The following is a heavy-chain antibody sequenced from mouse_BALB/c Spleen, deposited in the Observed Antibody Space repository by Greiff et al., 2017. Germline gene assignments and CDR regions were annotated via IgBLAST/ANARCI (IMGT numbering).Heavy chain of an antibody. V-gene: IGHV3-8*02. CDR3: ASPLVGTVRWYFDV. CDR2: ISYSGST. D-gene: IGHD1-1*01. Sequence: EVKLMESGPSLVKPSQTLSLTCSVTGDSITSGYWNWIRKFPGNKLEYMGYISYSGSTYYNPSLKSRISITRDTSKNQYYLQLNSVTTEDTATYYCASPLVGTVRWYFDVWGAGTTVTVSS. CDR1: GDSITSGY. J-gene: IGHJ1*01.